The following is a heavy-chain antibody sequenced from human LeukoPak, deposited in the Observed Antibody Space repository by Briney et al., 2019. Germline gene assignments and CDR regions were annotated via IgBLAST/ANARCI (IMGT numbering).Heavy chain of an antibody. J-gene: IGHJ4*02. D-gene: IGHD6-13*01. Sequence: GGSLRLSCAASGFTFSDYYMSWIRQAPGKGLEWVSYNSSGGNTLYYADSVKGRFTISRDNAKNSLYLQMSSLRAEDTAVYYCARGSIPVSAVGRFDYWGQGTLVTVSS. CDR3: ARGSIPVSAVGRFDY. CDR1: GFTFSDYY. CDR2: NSSGGNTL. V-gene: IGHV3-11*01.